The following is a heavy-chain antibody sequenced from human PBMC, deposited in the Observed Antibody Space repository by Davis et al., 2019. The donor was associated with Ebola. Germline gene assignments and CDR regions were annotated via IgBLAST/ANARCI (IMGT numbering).Heavy chain of an antibody. J-gene: IGHJ6*02. V-gene: IGHV4-39*01. CDR3: ARGPTYYYGMDV. CDR1: GGSISSSSYY. CDR2: IYYSGST. Sequence: MPSETLSLTCTVSGGSISSSSYYWGWIRQPPGKGLEWIGSIYYSGSTYYNPSLKSRVTISVDTSKNQFSLKLSSVTAADTAVYYCARGPTYYYGMDVWGQGTTVTVSS.